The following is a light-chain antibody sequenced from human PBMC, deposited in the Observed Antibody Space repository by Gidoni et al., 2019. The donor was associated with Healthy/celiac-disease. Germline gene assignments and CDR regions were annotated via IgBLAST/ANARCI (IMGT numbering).Light chain of an antibody. Sequence: SSELTQDPAVSVALGPTVRTTCQGDSLRSYYASWYQQKPGKAPVLVIYGKNNRPSGIPHRFSGSSSGNTASLTITGAQAEDEADYYCNSRDSSGNHLVFGGGTKLTVL. V-gene: IGLV3-19*01. J-gene: IGLJ2*01. CDR1: SLRSYY. CDR3: NSRDSSGNHLV. CDR2: GKN.